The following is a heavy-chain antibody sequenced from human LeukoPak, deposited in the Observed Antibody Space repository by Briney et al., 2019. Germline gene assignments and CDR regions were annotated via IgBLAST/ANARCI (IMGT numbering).Heavy chain of an antibody. D-gene: IGHD3-10*01. CDR3: ARARGGIGGFDY. V-gene: IGHV4-38-2*02. CDR1: GDSITSGYY. Sequence: SSETLSLTCTVSGDSITSGYYWGWIRQSPEKGLEWIGSTYHDGYTYYNPSLKSRVIISVDTSKNQFSLKLNSVTAADTAVYYCARARGGIGGFDYWGQGTLVTVSS. CDR2: TYHDGYT. J-gene: IGHJ4*02.